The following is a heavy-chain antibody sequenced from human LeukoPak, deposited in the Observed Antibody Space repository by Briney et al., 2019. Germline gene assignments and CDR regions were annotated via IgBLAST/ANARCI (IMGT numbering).Heavy chain of an antibody. D-gene: IGHD4-11*01. CDR1: GGSISSGGYY. V-gene: IGHV4-31*03. Sequence: SETLSLTCTVSGGSISSGGYYWSWIRQHPGKGLEWIGYIYYSGSTYYNPSLRSRVTMSVDTSENQFSLKLSSVTAADTAVYYCARVSLSPTTVTTYYFDYWGQGTLVTVSS. CDR3: ARVSLSPTTVTTYYFDY. CDR2: IYYSGST. J-gene: IGHJ4*02.